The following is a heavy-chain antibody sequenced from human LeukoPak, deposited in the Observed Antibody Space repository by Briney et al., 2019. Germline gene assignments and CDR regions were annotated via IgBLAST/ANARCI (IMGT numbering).Heavy chain of an antibody. J-gene: IGHJ4*02. Sequence: PGGSLRLSCAASGFTFSSYAMSWVRQAPGKGLEWVPAISGSGGSTYYADSVKGRFTISRDNSKNTLYLQMNSLRAEDTAVYYCAKDSREHYGSGSYSYWGQGTLVTVPS. CDR1: GFTFSSYA. D-gene: IGHD3-10*01. CDR3: AKDSREHYGSGSYSY. V-gene: IGHV3-23*01. CDR2: ISGSGGST.